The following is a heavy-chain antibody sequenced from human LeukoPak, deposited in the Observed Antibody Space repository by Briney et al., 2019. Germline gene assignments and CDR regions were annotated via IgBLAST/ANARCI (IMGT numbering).Heavy chain of an antibody. D-gene: IGHD3-16*02. V-gene: IGHV3-48*01. J-gene: IGHJ4*02. Sequence: PGGSVRLSCAASGLTFSSYSMNWVRQAPGKGLEGVSYISSSSSTIYYADSVKGRLTISRDNAKNTLYLQMNSLRAEDTAVYSCARDLERRDYVWGTYRYGLDYWGQGTLVTVSS. CDR3: ARDLERRDYVWGTYRYGLDY. CDR1: GLTFSSYS. CDR2: ISSSSSTI.